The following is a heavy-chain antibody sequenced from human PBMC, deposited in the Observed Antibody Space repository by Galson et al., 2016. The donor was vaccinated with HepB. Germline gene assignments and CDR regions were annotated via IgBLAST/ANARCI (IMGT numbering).Heavy chain of an antibody. CDR1: GVSFSDYY. J-gene: IGHJ4*02. Sequence: TLSLTCAVYGVSFSDYYWSWVRQPPGKGLEWIGEINHSGSTNYNPSLKSRVTISVDTSKNQFSLKLNSVTAADTAIYYCARDARDNSGSGTTDWGPGTLVTVSS. CDR3: ARDARDNSGSGTTD. CDR2: INHSGST. V-gene: IGHV4-34*09. D-gene: IGHD3-10*01.